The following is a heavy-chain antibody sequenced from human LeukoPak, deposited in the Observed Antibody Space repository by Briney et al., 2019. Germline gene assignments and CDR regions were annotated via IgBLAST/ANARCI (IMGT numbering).Heavy chain of an antibody. J-gene: IGHJ4*02. D-gene: IGHD5-18*01. CDR1: GFTFSSYS. V-gene: IGHV3-23*01. CDR2: ISGSGGST. CDR3: AKDKVGYSYGLVVY. Sequence: PGGSLRLSCAASGFTFSSYSMNWVRQAPGKGLEWVSAISGSGGSTYYADSVKGRFTISRDNSKNTLYLQMNSLRAEDTAVYYCAKDKVGYSYGLVVYWGQGTLVTVSS.